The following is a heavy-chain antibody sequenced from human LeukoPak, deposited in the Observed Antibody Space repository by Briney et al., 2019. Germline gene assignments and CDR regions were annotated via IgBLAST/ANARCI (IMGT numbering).Heavy chain of an antibody. D-gene: IGHD2-15*01. J-gene: IGHJ4*02. CDR1: GFTFSIFW. Sequence: PGGSLRLSCAASGFTFSIFWMSWVRQAPGKGLEWVANIKQDGSAKYYVDSVKGRFSISRDNAKNLVYLQMNSLRAEDTAVYHCARFGYVAAVDVWGQGTPVTVSS. V-gene: IGHV3-7*01. CDR2: IKQDGSAK. CDR3: ARFGYVAAVDV.